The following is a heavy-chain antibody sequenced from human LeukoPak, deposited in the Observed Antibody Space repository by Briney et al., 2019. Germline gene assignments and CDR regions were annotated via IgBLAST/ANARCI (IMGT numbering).Heavy chain of an antibody. J-gene: IGHJ4*02. V-gene: IGHV3-30*04. CDR2: ISKEGCNE. CDR3: SRDRPDSTILGAYYY. CDR1: GFTLSSLD. Sequence: GGSLSLPCAASGFTLSSLDVHWAPDATGKGGEGLAVISKEGCNEYCGDSARGRFTISRDNYKNKLYLQMKSLRAEDTAVYYCSRDRPDSTILGAYYYWGQGTLGTVSS. D-gene: IGHD3-3*01.